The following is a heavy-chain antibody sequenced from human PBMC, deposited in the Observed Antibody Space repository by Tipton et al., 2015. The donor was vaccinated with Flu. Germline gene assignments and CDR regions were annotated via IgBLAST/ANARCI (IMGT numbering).Heavy chain of an antibody. D-gene: IGHD6-13*01. CDR1: GGSFSGYY. Sequence: TLSLTCAVYGGSFSGYYWSWIRQPPGKGLEWIGEINHSGSTNYNPSLKSRVTISVDTSKNQFSLKLSSVTAADTAVYYCASQVYQQLVLYYYYGMDVWGQGTPVTVSS. J-gene: IGHJ6*02. V-gene: IGHV4-34*01. CDR3: ASQVYQQLVLYYYYGMDV. CDR2: INHSGST.